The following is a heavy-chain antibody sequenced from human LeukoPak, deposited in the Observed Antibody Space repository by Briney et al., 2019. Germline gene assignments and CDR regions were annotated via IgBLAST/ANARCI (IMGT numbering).Heavy chain of an antibody. CDR1: GFTFSSYW. J-gene: IGHJ4*02. CDR3: VRGGPIYSADY. V-gene: IGHV3-74*03. Sequence: PGGSLRLSCAASGFTFSSYWMHWVRQAPGRGLVWVSRINTDGSDTKYAGSVKGRFTISRDNAKNTLSLQMNSLRAEDTAVYYCVRGGPIYSADYWGQGTLVTVSS. CDR2: INTDGSDT. D-gene: IGHD1-26*01.